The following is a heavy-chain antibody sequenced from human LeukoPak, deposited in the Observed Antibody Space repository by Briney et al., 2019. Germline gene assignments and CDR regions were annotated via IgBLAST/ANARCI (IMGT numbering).Heavy chain of an antibody. CDR1: GGSISSGYY. CDR3: ARGAGTSDY. D-gene: IGHD2-2*01. V-gene: IGHV4-38-2*02. CDR2: IYHSGST. Sequence: PSETLSLTCTVSGGSISSGYYWGWIRQPPGKGLEWIGIIYHSGSTYYNPSLKSRVTISVDTSKNQFSLKLSSVTAADTAVYYCARGAGTSDYWGQGTLVTVSS. J-gene: IGHJ4*02.